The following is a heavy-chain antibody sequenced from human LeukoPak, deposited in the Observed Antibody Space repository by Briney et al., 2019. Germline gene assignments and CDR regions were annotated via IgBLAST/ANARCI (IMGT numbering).Heavy chain of an antibody. Sequence: PSETLSLTCAVSGGSISSGGYSWSWIRQPPGKGLEWIGYIYYSGSTHYNPSLESRVTISVDTSKNQFSLRLSSVTAADTAVYYCARDAPPSRDWYFDLWGRGTLVTVSS. D-gene: IGHD6-6*01. CDR2: IYYSGST. V-gene: IGHV4-30-4*07. CDR3: ARDAPPSRDWYFDL. J-gene: IGHJ2*01. CDR1: GGSISSGGYS.